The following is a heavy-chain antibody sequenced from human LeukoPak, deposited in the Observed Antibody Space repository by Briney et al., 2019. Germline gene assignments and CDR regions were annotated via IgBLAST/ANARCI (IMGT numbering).Heavy chain of an antibody. CDR2: XSYDGSNK. J-gene: IGHJ6*03. Sequence: GGSLRLSCAASGFTFSSYAMHWVRQAPGKGLEWVAVXSYDGSNKYYADSVKGRFTISRDNSKNTLYLQMNSLRAEDTAVYYCATITIXFXYMDVWGKGTTVTVSS. CDR3: ATITIXFXYMDV. CDR1: GFTFSSYA. D-gene: IGHD3-3*01. V-gene: IGHV3-30-3*01.